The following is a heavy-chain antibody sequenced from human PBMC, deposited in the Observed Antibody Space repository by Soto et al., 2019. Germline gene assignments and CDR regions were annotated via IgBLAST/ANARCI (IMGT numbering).Heavy chain of an antibody. D-gene: IGHD6-13*01. CDR2: ISGSGGST. J-gene: IGHJ4*02. Sequence: GGSMRLSCAASGFTFSTYAMNWVRQAPGKGLEWVSVISGSGGSTYYADSVKGRFTISRDNSKNTLYLQMNSLRAEDTAVYYCARRGPGTYFDYWGQGTLVTVSS. V-gene: IGHV3-23*01. CDR1: GFTFSTYA. CDR3: ARRGPGTYFDY.